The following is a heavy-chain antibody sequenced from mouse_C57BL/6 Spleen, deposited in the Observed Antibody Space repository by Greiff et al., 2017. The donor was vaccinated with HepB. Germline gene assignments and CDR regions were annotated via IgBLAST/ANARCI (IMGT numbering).Heavy chain of an antibody. CDR2: ISSGSSTI. D-gene: IGHD2-2*01. J-gene: IGHJ4*01. V-gene: IGHV5-17*01. CDR1: GFTFSDYG. Sequence: EVKLMESGGGLVKPGGSLKLSCAASGFTFSDYGMHWVRQAPEKGLEWVAYISSGSSTIYYADTVKGRFTISRDNAKNTLFLQMTSLRSEDTAMYYCARPGVTTGAMDYWGQGTSVTVSS. CDR3: ARPGVTTGAMDY.